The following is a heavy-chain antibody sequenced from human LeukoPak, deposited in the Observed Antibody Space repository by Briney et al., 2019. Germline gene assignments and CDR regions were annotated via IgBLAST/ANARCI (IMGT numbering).Heavy chain of an antibody. V-gene: IGHV3-30-3*01. Sequence: GGSLRLSCAASGFTFSSYAMHWVRRAPGKGLEWEAVISYDGSNKYYADSVKGRFTISRDNSKNTLYLQMNSLRAEDTAVYYCAREGGIAAAGTGYYYYYGMDVWGQGTTVTVSS. CDR1: GFTFSSYA. D-gene: IGHD6-13*01. CDR3: AREGGIAAAGTGYYYYYGMDV. J-gene: IGHJ6*02. CDR2: ISYDGSNK.